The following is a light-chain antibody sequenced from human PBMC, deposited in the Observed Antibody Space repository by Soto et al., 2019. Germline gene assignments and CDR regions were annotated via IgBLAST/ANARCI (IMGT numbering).Light chain of an antibody. V-gene: IGKV3-15*01. CDR2: GAS. J-gene: IGKJ1*01. Sequence: EIVMTQSPSTLSVSPGDRATLSCRASQTVSTSLAWYQQKPGRAPRLLIYGASTRASGVPARFSGSWSATQFTLTIGSQQSEDSAVYYCHQYNNWWTFCQGTTVEIQ. CDR1: QTVSTS. CDR3: HQYNNWWT.